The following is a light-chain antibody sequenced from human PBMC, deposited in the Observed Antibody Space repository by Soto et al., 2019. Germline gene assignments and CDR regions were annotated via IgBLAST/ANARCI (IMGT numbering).Light chain of an antibody. CDR3: QSYDSSLNGVV. J-gene: IGLJ2*01. V-gene: IGLV1-40*01. Sequence: QSVLTQPPSGSGAPGQRVTISCTGSSSNIGAGYDVHWYQQLPGTAPKVLIYGNSNRPSGVPDRFSGSKSGTSASLAITGLQAEEEADYYCQSYDSSLNGVVFGGGTKLTVL. CDR2: GNS. CDR1: SSNIGAGYD.